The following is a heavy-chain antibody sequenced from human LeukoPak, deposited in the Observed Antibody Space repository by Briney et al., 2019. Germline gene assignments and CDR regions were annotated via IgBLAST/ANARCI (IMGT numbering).Heavy chain of an antibody. CDR2: IYSGGST. D-gene: IGHD5-18*01. V-gene: IGHV3-66*01. J-gene: IGHJ3*02. CDR1: GFTFTTYW. Sequence: PGGSLRLSCAASGFTFTTYWMGWIRQAPGKGLEWVSVIYSGGSTYYADSVKGRFTISRDNSKNTLYLQMNSLRAEDTAVYYCASGGYSYGYAFDIWGQGTMVTVSS. CDR3: ASGGYSYGYAFDI.